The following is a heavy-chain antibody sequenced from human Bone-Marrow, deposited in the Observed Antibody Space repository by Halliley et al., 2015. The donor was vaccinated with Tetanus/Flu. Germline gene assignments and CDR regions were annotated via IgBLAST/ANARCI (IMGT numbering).Heavy chain of an antibody. V-gene: IGHV4-59*01. D-gene: IGHD3-22*01. CDR2: IYYSGST. CDR1: GDSLSNYY. CDR3: AGVPSGFPYWYFDP. J-gene: IGHJ2*01. Sequence: TLSLTCTVSGDSLSNYYWSWIRQSPGKGLEWIAYIYYSGSTNYNPSLKSRVTISVDRSKNQLSLKLNSVTAADTAVYYCAGVPSGFPYWYFDPWGRGTLVTVSS.